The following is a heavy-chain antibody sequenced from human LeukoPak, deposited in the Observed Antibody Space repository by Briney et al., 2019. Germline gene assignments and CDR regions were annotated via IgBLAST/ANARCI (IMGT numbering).Heavy chain of an antibody. CDR3: AXDLLCFDY. J-gene: IGHJ4*02. Sequence: GGSLRLSCAASGFTFSSYAMHWVRQAPGKGLEWVAVISYDGSNKYYADSVKGRFTISRDNSKNTLYLQMNSLRAEDTAVYYCAXDLLCFDYWGQGTLVTVSP. CDR1: GFTFSSYA. D-gene: IGHD2-21*01. CDR2: ISYDGSNK. V-gene: IGHV3-30-3*01.